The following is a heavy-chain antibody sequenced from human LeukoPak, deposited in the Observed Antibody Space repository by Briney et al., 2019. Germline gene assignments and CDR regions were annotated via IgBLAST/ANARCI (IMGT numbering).Heavy chain of an antibody. D-gene: IGHD3-16*02. J-gene: IGHJ4*02. CDR3: ARDPVFPEIWSYRPSPGYFDY. Sequence: GGSLRLSCAASGFTFNSYSMNWFRQAPGKGLEWVSYIGGSRSGSSRSIIYYADSVKGRFTISRDNSKNTLYLQMNSLRAEDTAVYYCARDPVFPEIWSYRPSPGYFDYWGQGTLVTVSS. CDR1: GFTFNSYS. V-gene: IGHV3-48*01. CDR2: IGGSRSGSSRSII.